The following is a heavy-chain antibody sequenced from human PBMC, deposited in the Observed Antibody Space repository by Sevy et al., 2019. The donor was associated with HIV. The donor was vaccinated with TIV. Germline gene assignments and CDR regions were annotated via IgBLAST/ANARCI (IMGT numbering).Heavy chain of an antibody. J-gene: IGHJ4*01. Sequence: GGSLRLSCAASGFTFSSYAMSWVRQAPGKGLEWVSAISGSGGSTYYADSVKGRFTISRDNSKNTLYLQMNSLRAEDTAVYYCTTKGDFWSGYQYFPYWGHGTLVTVSS. CDR3: TTKGDFWSGYQYFPY. D-gene: IGHD3-3*01. CDR1: GFTFSSYA. V-gene: IGHV3-23*01. CDR2: ISGSGGST.